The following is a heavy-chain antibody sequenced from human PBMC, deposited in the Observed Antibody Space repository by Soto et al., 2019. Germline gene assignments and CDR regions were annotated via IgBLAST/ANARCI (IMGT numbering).Heavy chain of an antibody. CDR1: GGSISSGGYS. CDR3: ARDQLEGNWFDP. Sequence: QLQLQESGSGLVRPSQTLSLTCAVSGGSISSGGYSWNWIRQPPGKGLEWIGYIYHSGSTLYNPFLKSRVTISVDKSKNHISLKLTSVTAADTAVYYCARDQLEGNWFDPWGQGTLVTVSS. CDR2: IYHSGST. V-gene: IGHV4-30-2*01. D-gene: IGHD1-1*01. J-gene: IGHJ5*02.